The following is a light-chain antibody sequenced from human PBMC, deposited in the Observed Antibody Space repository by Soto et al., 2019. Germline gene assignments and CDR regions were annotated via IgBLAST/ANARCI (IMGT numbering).Light chain of an antibody. J-gene: IGKJ2*03. CDR3: QQYGNSPLYS. CDR1: QSVSSSY. V-gene: IGKV3-20*01. CDR2: AVS. Sequence: EIVLTQSPGPLSLSPGERATLSCRASQSVSSSYLAWYQQKPRQAPSLLIYAVSSRAACIPDRVSGSGCWTDYSLTISRRVPEDFAVDYCQQYGNSPLYSFGQGTKLEIK.